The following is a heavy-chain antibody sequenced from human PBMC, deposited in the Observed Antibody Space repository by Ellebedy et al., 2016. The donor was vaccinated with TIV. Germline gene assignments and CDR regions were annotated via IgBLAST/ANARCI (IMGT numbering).Heavy chain of an antibody. J-gene: IGHJ4*02. Sequence: GGSLRLXCAASGFTFSSHWIHWVRQAPGKGLVWVARINSDGSVTGYADYVKGRFTISRDNTKNTLYLQLNSLRAEDTAVYYCARDSGSYPFDYWGQGTLVTVSS. D-gene: IGHD1-26*01. CDR2: INSDGSVT. CDR3: ARDSGSYPFDY. V-gene: IGHV3-74*01. CDR1: GFTFSSHW.